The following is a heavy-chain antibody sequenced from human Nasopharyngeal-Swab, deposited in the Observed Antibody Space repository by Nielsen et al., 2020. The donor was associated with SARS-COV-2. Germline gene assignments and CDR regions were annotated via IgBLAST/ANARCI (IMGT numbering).Heavy chain of an antibody. CDR1: GFIFSGSA. Sequence: GGSLRLSCAASGFIFSGSAMHWVRQASGKGLEWVGRIGDKAHNYATTYAASVKGRFTISRDDSKNTAFLQMDSLNTEDTAVYYCAKAPYLRGLDVWGQGTTVTVSS. CDR3: AKAPYLRGLDV. J-gene: IGHJ6*02. V-gene: IGHV3-73*01. CDR2: IGDKAHNYAT. D-gene: IGHD2-21*01.